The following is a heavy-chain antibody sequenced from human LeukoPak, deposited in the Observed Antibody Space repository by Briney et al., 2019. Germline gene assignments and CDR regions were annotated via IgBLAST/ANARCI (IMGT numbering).Heavy chain of an antibody. J-gene: IGHJ5*02. Sequence: GGSLRLSCAASGFTFSSYSMNWVRQAPGKGLEWVAIISYDGSNKYYADSVKGRFTISRDNSKNTLYLQMNSLRAEDTAVYYCGGYNWFDPWGQGTLVTVSS. V-gene: IGHV3-30*03. CDR2: ISYDGSNK. CDR3: GGYNWFDP. CDR1: GFTFSSYS.